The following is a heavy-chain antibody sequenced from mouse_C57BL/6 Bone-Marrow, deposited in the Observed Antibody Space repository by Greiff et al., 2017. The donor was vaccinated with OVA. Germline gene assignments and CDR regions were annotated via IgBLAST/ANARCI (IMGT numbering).Heavy chain of an antibody. Sequence: QVQLQQPGAELVKPGASVKLSCKASGYTFTSYWMHWVKQRPGQGLEWIGMIHPNSGSTNYNEKFKSKATLTVDKSSSTAYMQLSSLTSEDSAVYYCAREGYYYGSSYPDYWGQGTTLTVSS. CDR3: AREGYYYGSSYPDY. V-gene: IGHV1-64*01. CDR2: IHPNSGST. J-gene: IGHJ2*01. CDR1: GYTFTSYW. D-gene: IGHD1-1*01.